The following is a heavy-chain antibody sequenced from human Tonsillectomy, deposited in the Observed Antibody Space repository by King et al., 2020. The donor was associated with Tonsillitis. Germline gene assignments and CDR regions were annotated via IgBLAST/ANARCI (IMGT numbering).Heavy chain of an antibody. CDR2: IDYSENT. CDR1: GGFISSSDYY. D-gene: IGHD4-17*01. Sequence: QLQESGPGLARPSETLSLTCTVSGGFISSSDYYWGWIRQPPGKGLEWIGSIDYSENTFYNPSLKSRLTMSVDTSKNQFSLKLRSVTAADTAVYYCARYYPVTTENFDSWGRGTLVTVSP. CDR3: ARYYPVTTENFDS. V-gene: IGHV4-39*07. J-gene: IGHJ4*02.